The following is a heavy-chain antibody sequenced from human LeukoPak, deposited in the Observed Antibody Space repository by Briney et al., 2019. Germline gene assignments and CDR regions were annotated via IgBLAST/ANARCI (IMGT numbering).Heavy chain of an antibody. V-gene: IGHV3-15*01. D-gene: IGHD6-13*01. J-gene: IGHJ4*02. CDR1: GFTFTNAW. Sequence: PGGSLRLSCAASGFTFTNAWMSWVRQAPGKGLEWVGRIKRNSYGGTTDYAAPVKGRFTISRDDAKNTVYLQMNSLKTEDTGVYYCTTNAAVGTWEVFDYWGAGTLVTVSS. CDR3: TTNAAVGTWEVFDY. CDR2: IKRNSYGGTT.